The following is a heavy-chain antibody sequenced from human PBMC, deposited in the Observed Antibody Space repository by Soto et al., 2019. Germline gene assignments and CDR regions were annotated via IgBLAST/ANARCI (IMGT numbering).Heavy chain of an antibody. CDR3: AHGRIRDWYFDL. V-gene: IGHV2-5*02. Sequence: QITLKESGPTLVKPTQTLTLTCTFSGFSLSTSGVGVGWIRQPPGKALEWLALIYWDDDKRYSPSLKSRLTITKDTSKNLVVLTMTAMDPVDTATYYCAHGRIRDWYFDLWGRGTRVTVSS. J-gene: IGHJ2*01. CDR1: GFSLSTSGVG. CDR2: IYWDDDK.